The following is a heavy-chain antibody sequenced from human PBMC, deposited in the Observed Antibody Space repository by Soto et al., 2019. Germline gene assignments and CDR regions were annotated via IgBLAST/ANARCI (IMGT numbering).Heavy chain of an antibody. J-gene: IGHJ6*02. D-gene: IGHD3-9*01. CDR2: ISGSGGST. Sequence: GGSLRLSCAASGFTFSSYAMSWGRQAPGKGLEWVSAISGSGGSTYYADSVKGRFTISRDNSKNTLYLQMNSLRAEDTAVYYCAKVSLIDILTGYYYYYGMDVWGQGTTVTVSS. V-gene: IGHV3-23*01. CDR3: AKVSLIDILTGYYYYYGMDV. CDR1: GFTFSSYA.